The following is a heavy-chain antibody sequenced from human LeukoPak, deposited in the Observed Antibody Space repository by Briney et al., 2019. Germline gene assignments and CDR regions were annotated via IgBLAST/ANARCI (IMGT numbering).Heavy chain of an antibody. V-gene: IGHV3-7*01. D-gene: IGHD4-23*01. J-gene: IGHJ4*02. CDR3: ARDVNGGSFDY. CDR2: INQDGSEK. Sequence: GGSLRLSCAASGFTFNSHWMSWVRQAPERGLEWVAIINQDGSEKNHVDSVRGRFTISRDNAKNSLYLQMNSLRVEDTAVYYCARDVNGGSFDYWGQGTLVTVSS. CDR1: GFTFNSHW.